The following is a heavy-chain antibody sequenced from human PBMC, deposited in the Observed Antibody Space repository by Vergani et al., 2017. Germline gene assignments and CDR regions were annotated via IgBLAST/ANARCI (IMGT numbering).Heavy chain of an antibody. CDR2: IYPGDSDT. D-gene: IGHD3-22*01. J-gene: IGHJ4*02. V-gene: IGHV5-51*01. CDR3: ARLGQNYYDSSGYSSYFDY. Sequence: EVQLVQSGAEVKKPGESLTISCKGSGYSFTSYWIGWVRQMPGKGLEWMGFIYPGDSDTRYSPSFQGQVTISADKSISTAYLQWSSLKASDTAMYYCARLGQNYYDSSGYSSYFDYWGQGTLVTVSS. CDR1: GYSFTSYW.